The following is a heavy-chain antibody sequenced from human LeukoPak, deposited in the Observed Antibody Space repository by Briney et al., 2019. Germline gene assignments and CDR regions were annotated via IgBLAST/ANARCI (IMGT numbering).Heavy chain of an antibody. V-gene: IGHV4-39*01. CDR2: IYFRGNT. CDR3: ARLSRYCSSTTCSYFDY. J-gene: IGHJ4*02. CDR1: GGSISISTYY. Sequence: PSETLSLTCPLSGGSISISTYYWGWLRPPPGKGLAWIGGIYFRGNTYYNPSLKSRVTISVDTSKSQFSLRVTSVTAADTAVYYCARLSRYCSSTTCSYFDYWGQGPLVTVSS. D-gene: IGHD2-2*01.